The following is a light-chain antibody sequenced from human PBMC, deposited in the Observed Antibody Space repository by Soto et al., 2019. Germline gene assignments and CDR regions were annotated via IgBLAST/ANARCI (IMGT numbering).Light chain of an antibody. Sequence: DIQITQSPSSLSASVGDRVTITCRASQRISTYLNWYQHKPGKAPKLLIYAASSLQSGVPSRCSGSGVGTDFTLTISSXQPEDFAAYYCQQSYSTPWAFGQGTKVDIK. CDR1: QRISTY. CDR2: AAS. CDR3: QQSYSTPWA. J-gene: IGKJ1*01. V-gene: IGKV1-39*01.